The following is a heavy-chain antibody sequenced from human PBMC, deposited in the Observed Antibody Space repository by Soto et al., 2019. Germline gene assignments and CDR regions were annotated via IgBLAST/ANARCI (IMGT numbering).Heavy chain of an antibody. D-gene: IGHD6-19*01. CDR2: IYYSGST. V-gene: IGHV4-61*01. J-gene: IGHJ5*02. CDR1: GGSVSSGSYY. CDR3: ARGKQWLKWFDP. Sequence: NPSETLSLTCTVSGGSVSSGSYYWSWIRQPPGKGLEWIGYIYYSGSTNYNPSLKSRVTISVDTSKNQFSLKLSSVTAADTAVYYCARGKQWLKWFDPWGQGNLVTVSS.